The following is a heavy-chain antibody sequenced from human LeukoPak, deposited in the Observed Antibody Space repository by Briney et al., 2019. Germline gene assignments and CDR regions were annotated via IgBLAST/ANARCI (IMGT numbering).Heavy chain of an antibody. V-gene: IGHV3-53*01. D-gene: IGHD2-15*01. CDR2: FYSGGST. Sequence: GGSLRLSCAASGFTVSSNYMNWVRQAPGKGLEWVSVFYSGGSTYYADSVKGRFTISRDNAKNTLYLQMTSLRADDTAVYYCARGRDGGFDIWGQGTMVTVSS. J-gene: IGHJ3*02. CDR3: ARGRDGGFDI. CDR1: GFTVSSNY.